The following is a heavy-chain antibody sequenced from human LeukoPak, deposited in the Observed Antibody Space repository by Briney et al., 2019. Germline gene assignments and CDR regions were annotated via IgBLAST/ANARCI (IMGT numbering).Heavy chain of an antibody. D-gene: IGHD1-14*01. CDR3: AREPRGSAFDI. V-gene: IGHV4-34*01. CDR1: GGSFSGYY. CDR2: INHSGST. J-gene: IGHJ3*02. Sequence: SSETLSLTCAVYGGSFSGYYWSWIRQPPGKGLEWIGKINHSGSTNYNPSLKSRVTISVDTSKNQFSLKLSSVTAADTAVYYCAREPRGSAFDIWGQGTMVTVSS.